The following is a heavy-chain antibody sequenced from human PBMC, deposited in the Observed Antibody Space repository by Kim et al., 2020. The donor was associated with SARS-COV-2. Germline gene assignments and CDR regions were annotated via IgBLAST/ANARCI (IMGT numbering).Heavy chain of an antibody. D-gene: IGHD2-2*02. CDR2: ISYDGSTK. CDR1: GFTFSSCG. Sequence: GGSLRLSCTVSGFTFSSCGMHWVRQAPGKGLEWVAVISYDGSTKYYADSVKGRFTISKDKSKNIVYLQMNSLGPEDTAIYYCATERGRLLYNVYLDYWGQGTRVTVSS. CDR3: ATERGRLLYNVYLDY. V-gene: IGHV3-30*03. J-gene: IGHJ4*02.